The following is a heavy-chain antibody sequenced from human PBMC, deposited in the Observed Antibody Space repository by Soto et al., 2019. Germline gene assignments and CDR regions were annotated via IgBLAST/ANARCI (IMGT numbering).Heavy chain of an antibody. V-gene: IGHV4-59*01. D-gene: IGHD3-10*01. CDR1: GGSISSYY. CDR3: ARNRITMVRGVIKYWFDP. J-gene: IGHJ5*02. Sequence: PSETLSLTCTVSGGSISSYYWSWIRQPPGKGLEWIGYIYYSGSTNYNPSLKSRVTISVDTSKNQFSLKLSSVTAADTAVYYCARNRITMVRGVIKYWFDPWGQGTLVTVSS. CDR2: IYYSGST.